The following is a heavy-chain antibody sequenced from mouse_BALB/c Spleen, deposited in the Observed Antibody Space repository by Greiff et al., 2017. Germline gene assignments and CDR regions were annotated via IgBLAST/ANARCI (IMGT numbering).Heavy chain of an antibody. CDR2: ISSGSSTI. CDR3: ARGIYDYFDY. Sequence: EVMLVESGGGLVQPGGSRKLSCAASGFTFSSFGMHWVRQAPEKGLEWVAYISSGSSTIYYADTVKGRFTISRDNPKNTLFLQMTSLRSEDTAMYYCARGIYDYFDYWGQGTTLTVSS. J-gene: IGHJ2*01. D-gene: IGHD2-3*01. V-gene: IGHV5-17*02. CDR1: GFTFSSFG.